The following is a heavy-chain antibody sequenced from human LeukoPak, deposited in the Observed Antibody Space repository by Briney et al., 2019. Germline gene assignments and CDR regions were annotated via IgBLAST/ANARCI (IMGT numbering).Heavy chain of an antibody. V-gene: IGHV3-23*01. Sequence: SGGSLRLSCAASGITFSSYGMSWVRQAPGKGLEWVSGISYTGENTYYADSVKGRFTISRDNSKNTLYLQVNSLRAEDTAVYYCARDIPIGRTNFDYWGQGTLVTVSS. CDR1: GITFSSYG. CDR3: ARDIPIGRTNFDY. J-gene: IGHJ4*02. D-gene: IGHD3-3*01. CDR2: ISYTGENT.